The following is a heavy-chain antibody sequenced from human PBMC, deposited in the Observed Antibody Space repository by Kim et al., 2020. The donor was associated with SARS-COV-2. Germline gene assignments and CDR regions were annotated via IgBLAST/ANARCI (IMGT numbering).Heavy chain of an antibody. Sequence: SETLSLTCTVSGGSIISGGYHWSWIRQHPGKGLEWIGYIYYSGSTYYNPSLKSRVTISVDTSKNQFSLKLSSVTAADTAVYYCARHKNTWFDPWGQGTLVTVSS. CDR2: IYYSGST. CDR3: ARHKNTWFDP. CDR1: GGSIISGGYH. V-gene: IGHV4-31*03. J-gene: IGHJ5*02.